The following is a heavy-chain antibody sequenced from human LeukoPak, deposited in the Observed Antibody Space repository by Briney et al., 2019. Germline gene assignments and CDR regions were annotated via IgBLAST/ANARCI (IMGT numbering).Heavy chain of an antibody. CDR3: ARDGSSWPFFDS. D-gene: IGHD6-13*01. Sequence: PSETLSLTCTVSGGSISSYQWSWIRQPAGKGLEWIGRIFASGSTNYNPSLKSRVTMSVDTSKNQFSLKLISVTAADTVVYYCARDGSSWPFFDSWGQGTLVTVSS. J-gene: IGHJ4*02. V-gene: IGHV4-4*07. CDR2: IFASGST. CDR1: GGSISSYQ.